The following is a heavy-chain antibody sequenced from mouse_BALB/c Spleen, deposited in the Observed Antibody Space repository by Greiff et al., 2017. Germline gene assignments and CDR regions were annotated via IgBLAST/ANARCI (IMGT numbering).Heavy chain of an antibody. CDR1: GYTFTSYW. CDR3: ARWGIYYDYGFAY. V-gene: IGHV1-87*01. CDR2: IYPGDGDT. Sequence: QVQLQQSGAELARPGASVKLSCKASGYTFTSYWMQWVKQRPGQGLEWIGAIYPGDGDTRYTQKFKGKATLTADKSSSTAYMQLSSLASEDSVVYYCARWGIYYDYGFAYWGQGTLVTVSA. D-gene: IGHD2-4*01. J-gene: IGHJ3*01.